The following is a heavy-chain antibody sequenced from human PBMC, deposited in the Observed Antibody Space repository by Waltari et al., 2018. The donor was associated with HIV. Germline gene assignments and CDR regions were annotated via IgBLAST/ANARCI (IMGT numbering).Heavy chain of an antibody. CDR1: GFTFNNFA. J-gene: IGHJ4*02. D-gene: IGHD5-18*01. CDR2: SGGRGGTT. Sequence: EVQLVESGGGLVQPGGSLRLSCTASGFTFNNFAMSWVRQAPGKGLEGVAVSGGRGGTTYFADSVKGRCTVSRDNFKNTVYLQMNSLRAGDTAIYYCAKAVMETAVSSPVDCWGQGALVTVSS. V-gene: IGHV3-23*04. CDR3: AKAVMETAVSSPVDC.